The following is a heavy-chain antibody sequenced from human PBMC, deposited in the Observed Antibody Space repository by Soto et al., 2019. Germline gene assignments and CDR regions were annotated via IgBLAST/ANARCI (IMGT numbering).Heavy chain of an antibody. V-gene: IGHV1-18*01. Sequence: QVQLVQSGAEVKKPGASVKVSCKASGYTFTSYGISWVRQAPGQGLEWMGWSRAYNGNTNYAQKLQGRVTMTTDTHTSTDYMELRSLRSDATAVYYCARDARPAAYWGQGTLVTVCS. D-gene: IGHD6-13*01. CDR1: GYTFTSYG. CDR2: SRAYNGNT. CDR3: ARDARPAAY. J-gene: IGHJ4*02.